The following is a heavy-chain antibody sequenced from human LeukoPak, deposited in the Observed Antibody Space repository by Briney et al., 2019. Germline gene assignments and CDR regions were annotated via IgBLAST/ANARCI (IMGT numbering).Heavy chain of an antibody. D-gene: IGHD5-18*01. J-gene: IGHJ4*02. CDR2: ISGRDDST. V-gene: IGHV3-23*01. CDR3: AKVGWIRSPGDDHY. Sequence: PGASLRLSCAASGFTVTNYAMYWVRQAPGKGLEWVSAISGRDDSTYYADSVKGRFTISRDTSKNTLYLQMNSLRAEDTAVYYCAKVGWIRSPGDDHYWGQGTLVTVSS. CDR1: GFTVTNYA.